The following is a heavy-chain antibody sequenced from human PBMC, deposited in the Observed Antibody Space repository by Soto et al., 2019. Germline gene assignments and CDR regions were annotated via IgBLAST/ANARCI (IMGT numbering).Heavy chain of an antibody. Sequence: ASVKVSCKASGYIFINFFIQWVRQAPGQGLEWMGWINPSSGDTQYVEKFQDRVTMTRDASISTAHMELRRLTTDDTAVYYCVRGLRWRDLEFWG. V-gene: IGHV1-2*02. J-gene: IGHJ1*01. CDR2: INPSSGDT. D-gene: IGHD2-21*01. CDR3: VRGLRWRDLEF. CDR1: GYIFINFF.